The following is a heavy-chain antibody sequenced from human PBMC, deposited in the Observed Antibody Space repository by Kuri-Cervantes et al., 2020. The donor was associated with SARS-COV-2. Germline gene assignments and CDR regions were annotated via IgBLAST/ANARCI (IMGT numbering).Heavy chain of an antibody. CDR2: ISSSSSYI. CDR3: ARRIRIAARPHYMDV. Sequence: GESLKISCAASGFTFSSYWMSWVRQAPGKGLEWVSSISSSSSYIYYADSVKGRFTISRDNAKNSLYLQMNGLRAEDTAVYYCARRIRIAARPHYMDVWGKGTTVTVSS. CDR1: GFTFSSYW. D-gene: IGHD6-6*01. J-gene: IGHJ6*03. V-gene: IGHV3-21*01.